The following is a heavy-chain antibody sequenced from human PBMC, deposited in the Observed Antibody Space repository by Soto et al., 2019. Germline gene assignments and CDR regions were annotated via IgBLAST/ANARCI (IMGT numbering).Heavy chain of an antibody. V-gene: IGHV3-74*01. CDR2: ISSGGTTT. Sequence: GGSLRLSCAASGFTFSNYYMHWVRQAPGKGPVWVSRISSGGTTTTYADSVKGRFTISRDNAKNTLYLQVNSLRADDTAVYYCAKGNWNLEYFDYWGQGTLVTVSS. CDR3: AKGNWNLEYFDY. CDR1: GFTFSNYY. J-gene: IGHJ4*02. D-gene: IGHD1-7*01.